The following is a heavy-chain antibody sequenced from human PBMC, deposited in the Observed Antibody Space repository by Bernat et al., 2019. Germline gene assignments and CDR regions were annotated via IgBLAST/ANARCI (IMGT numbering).Heavy chain of an antibody. V-gene: IGHV3-33*01. CDR2: IWYDGSKK. Sequence: QVQLVESGGGVVQPGRSLRLSCAASGFTFSSYGVHWVRQAPGKGLEWVTLIWYDGSKKYYADSVKGRFTISRDNSKNTLYLQMNSLRAEDTAVYYCARAIGEYFDYWGQGTPVTVSS. CDR3: ARAIGEYFDY. D-gene: IGHD2/OR15-2a*01. CDR1: GFTFSSYG. J-gene: IGHJ4*02.